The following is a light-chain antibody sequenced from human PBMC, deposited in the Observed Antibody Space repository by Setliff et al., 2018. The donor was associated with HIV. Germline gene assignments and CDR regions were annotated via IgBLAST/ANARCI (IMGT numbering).Light chain of an antibody. V-gene: IGKV3-11*01. Sequence: EIVLTQSPATLSLSPGERATLYCRASQSVSSSLAWYQQKPGQAPRLLIYDASNRATGIPARFSGSGSGTDFTLTISSLEPEDFAVYYCQQRGNWPLTFGPGTKVDIK. J-gene: IGKJ3*01. CDR3: QQRGNWPLT. CDR1: QSVSSS. CDR2: DAS.